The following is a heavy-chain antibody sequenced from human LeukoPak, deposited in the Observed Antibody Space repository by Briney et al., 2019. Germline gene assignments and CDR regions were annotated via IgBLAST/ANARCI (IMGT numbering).Heavy chain of an antibody. J-gene: IGHJ4*02. CDR3: ARRLGLKFCSSTSCYFDY. CDR1: GGSFSGYY. D-gene: IGHD2-2*01. CDR2: INHSGST. Sequence: PSETLSLTCAVYGGSFSGYYWSWIRQPPGKGLEWIGGINHSGSTNYNPSLKSRVTISVDTSKNQFSLKLSSVTAADTAVYYCARRLGLKFCSSTSCYFDYWGQGTLVTVSS. V-gene: IGHV4-34*01.